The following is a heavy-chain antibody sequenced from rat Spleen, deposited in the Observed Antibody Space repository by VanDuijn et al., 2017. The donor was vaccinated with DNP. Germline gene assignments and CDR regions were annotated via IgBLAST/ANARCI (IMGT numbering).Heavy chain of an antibody. D-gene: IGHD1-1*01. V-gene: IGHV5-22*01. CDR3: ARPMDYYSGGFGY. J-gene: IGHJ3*01. CDR2: ISYDGGSA. Sequence: EVQLVESGGGLVQPGRSLKLSCAASGFTFRDYYMAWVRQVPTKGLEWVAYISYDGGSAYNGDSVKGRFTISRDNSKSTLYLQMNSLRSEDMATYYCARPMDYYSGGFGYWGQGTLVTVSS. CDR1: GFTFRDYY.